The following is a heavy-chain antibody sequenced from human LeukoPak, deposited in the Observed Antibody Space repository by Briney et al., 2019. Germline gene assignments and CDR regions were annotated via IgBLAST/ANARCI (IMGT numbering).Heavy chain of an antibody. Sequence: SETLSLTCAVYGGSFSGYYWSWIRQPPGKGLEWIGEINHSGSTNYNPSLKSRVTISVDTSKNQFSLKLSSVTAADTAVYYCARGVLRYFDWLLFQPYFDYWGQGTLVTVSS. D-gene: IGHD3-9*01. V-gene: IGHV4-34*01. CDR2: INHSGST. CDR1: GGSFSGYY. J-gene: IGHJ4*02. CDR3: ARGVLRYFDWLLFQPYFDY.